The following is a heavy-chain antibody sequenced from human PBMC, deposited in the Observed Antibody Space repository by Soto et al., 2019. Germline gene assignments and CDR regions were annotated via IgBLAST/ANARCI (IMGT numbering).Heavy chain of an antibody. CDR3: ARSRRYYDSSGWWYFDY. Sequence: QVQLVQSGAEVKKPGSSVKVSCKASGGTFSSYAISWVRQAPGQGLEWMGGIIPIFGTANYAQKFQGRVTITADDSTSTADMELSSLRSEDTPVYYRARSRRYYDSSGWWYFDYWGQGTLFTVSS. D-gene: IGHD3-22*01. V-gene: IGHV1-69*12. CDR1: GGTFSSYA. J-gene: IGHJ4*02. CDR2: IIPIFGTA.